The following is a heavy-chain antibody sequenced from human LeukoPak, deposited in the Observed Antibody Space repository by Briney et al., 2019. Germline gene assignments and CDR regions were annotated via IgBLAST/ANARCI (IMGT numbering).Heavy chain of an antibody. CDR2: VYYTGST. V-gene: IGHV4-59*08. D-gene: IGHD6-6*01. J-gene: IGHJ4*02. CDR3: ATIAGSSSY. Sequence: SETLSLTCTVSGGFFSSYYWNWIRQPPGRGLEWIGYVYYTGSTNCNPSLKSRVTISVDTSNYQFSLKLSSVTAADTAVYYCATIAGSSSYWRQGTLVTVSS. CDR1: GGFFSSYY.